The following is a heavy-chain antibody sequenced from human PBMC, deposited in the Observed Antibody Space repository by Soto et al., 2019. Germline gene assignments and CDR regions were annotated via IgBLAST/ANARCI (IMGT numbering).Heavy chain of an antibody. Sequence: PSETLSLTCAVSGGSISSSNWWSWFRRPAGRGLEWIGRIYNSGSTNYNPSLKSRVTISVDTSKNQFSLKLSSLRSEDTAVYYCARGLGYCTNGVCKPPTYWGQGTLVTVSS. D-gene: IGHD2-8*01. V-gene: IGHV4-61*10. CDR1: GGSISSSNW. CDR2: IYNSGST. J-gene: IGHJ4*02. CDR3: ARGLGYCTNGVCKPPTY.